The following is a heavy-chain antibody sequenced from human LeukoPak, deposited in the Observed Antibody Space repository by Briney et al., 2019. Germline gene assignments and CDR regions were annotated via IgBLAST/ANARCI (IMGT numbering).Heavy chain of an antibody. CDR1: GFTFSSYS. Sequence: PGGSLRLSCAASGFTFSSYSMNWVRQAPGKGLEWVSYITSSGSTIYYADSVKGRFTISRDNSKSILSLQMNSLRAEDTAIYYCATYRQVLLPFESWGQGTLVTVSS. D-gene: IGHD5-18*01. CDR3: ATYRQVLLPFES. V-gene: IGHV3-48*01. CDR2: ITSSGSTI. J-gene: IGHJ4*02.